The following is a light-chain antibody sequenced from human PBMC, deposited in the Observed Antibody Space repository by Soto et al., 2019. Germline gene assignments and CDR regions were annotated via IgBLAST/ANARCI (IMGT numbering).Light chain of an antibody. V-gene: IGLV2-8*01. CDR1: RSDVGGYNY. CDR3: AAWDDSLNGWV. J-gene: IGLJ3*02. CDR2: EVS. Sequence: QSALTQPPSASGSPGQSVTISCTGTRSDVGGYNYVSWYQQHPGKAPKLMIYEVSERPSGVPDRFSGSKSSNTASLTVSGLQADDEADYYCAAWDDSLNGWVFGGGTKLIVL.